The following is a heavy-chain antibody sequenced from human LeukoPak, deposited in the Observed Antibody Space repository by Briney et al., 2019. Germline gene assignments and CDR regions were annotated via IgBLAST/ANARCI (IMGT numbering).Heavy chain of an antibody. D-gene: IGHD3-10*01. CDR1: GFTFSSYA. V-gene: IGHV3-23*01. J-gene: IGHJ4*02. Sequence: PGGSLRLSCAASGFTFSSYAMSWVRQAPGKGLEWVSTIRGSGIGTFFADSVRGRFSISRDNSKNTLSLQMSSLRVDDTAVYFCAKEASNSGSFDGWGQGTLVTVSS. CDR3: AKEASNSGSFDG. CDR2: IRGSGIGT.